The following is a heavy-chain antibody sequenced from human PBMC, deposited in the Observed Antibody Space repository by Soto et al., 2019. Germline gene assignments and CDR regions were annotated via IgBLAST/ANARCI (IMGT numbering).Heavy chain of an antibody. CDR2: IDPSDSYT. Sequence: PGESLKISCNGPGYSFTSYWISWVRQMPGKGLEWMGRIDPSDSYTNYSPSFQGHVTISADKSISTAYLQWSSLKASDTAMYYCARRKSSSALYYGMDVWGQGTTVTVSS. V-gene: IGHV5-10-1*01. D-gene: IGHD6-6*01. CDR1: GYSFTSYW. CDR3: ARRKSSSALYYGMDV. J-gene: IGHJ6*02.